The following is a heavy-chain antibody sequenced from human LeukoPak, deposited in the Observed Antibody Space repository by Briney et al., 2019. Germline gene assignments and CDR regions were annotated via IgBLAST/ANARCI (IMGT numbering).Heavy chain of an antibody. V-gene: IGHV4-39*01. D-gene: IGHD2-8*01. Sequence: SGTLSLTCTVSGGSISSSSYYWGWIRQPPGKGLEWIGSIYYSGSTYYNPSLKSRVTISVDTSKNQFSLKLNSVTAADTAVYYCMGYVTATSSFDYWGQGTLLTVSS. CDR3: MGYVTATSSFDY. CDR2: IYYSGST. CDR1: GGSISSSSYY. J-gene: IGHJ4*02.